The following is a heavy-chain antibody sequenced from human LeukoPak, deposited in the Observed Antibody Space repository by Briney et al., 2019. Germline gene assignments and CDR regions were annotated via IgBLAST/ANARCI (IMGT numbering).Heavy chain of an antibody. V-gene: IGHV4-59*01. CDR3: ARVGIYMVGHYYYFYMDV. D-gene: IGHD3-10*02. J-gene: IGHJ6*03. CDR2: IYCSGST. CDR1: GGSINSYY. Sequence: SETLSLTCTVSGGSINSYYWSWIRQPPGKGMEWIGYIYCSGSTNYNPSLKSRVTISVDTSKNQFSLKLSSVTAADTAVYYCARVGIYMVGHYYYFYMDVWGKGSTVTVSS.